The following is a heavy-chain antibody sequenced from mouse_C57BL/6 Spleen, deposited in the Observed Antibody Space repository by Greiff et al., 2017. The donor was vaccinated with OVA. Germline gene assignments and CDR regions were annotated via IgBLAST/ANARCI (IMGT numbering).Heavy chain of an antibody. V-gene: IGHV1-69*01. Sequence: QVQLQQPGAELVMPGASVKLSCKASGYTFTSYWMHWVKQRPGQGLEWIGEIDPSDSYTNYNQKFKGKATLTVDKSSSTAYMQLSSLTSEDSAVYDCASKNDYDDFDYWGQGTTLTVSS. CDR2: IDPSDSYT. CDR3: ASKNDYDDFDY. J-gene: IGHJ2*01. CDR1: GYTFTSYW. D-gene: IGHD2-4*01.